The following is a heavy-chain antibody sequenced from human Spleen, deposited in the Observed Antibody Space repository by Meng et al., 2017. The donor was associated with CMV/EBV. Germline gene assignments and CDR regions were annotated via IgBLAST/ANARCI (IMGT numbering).Heavy chain of an antibody. CDR2: INSDGSST. D-gene: IGHD1-26*01. J-gene: IGHJ4*02. Sequence: GGSLRLSCAASGFTLDDYAMHWVRQAPGKGLVWVSRINSDGSSTSYADSVKGRFTISRDNANNSLSLQMTSLRAEDTAVYYCAKDQGSLDFDYWGQGTLVTVSS. V-gene: IGHV3-74*01. CDR1: GFTLDDYA. CDR3: AKDQGSLDFDY.